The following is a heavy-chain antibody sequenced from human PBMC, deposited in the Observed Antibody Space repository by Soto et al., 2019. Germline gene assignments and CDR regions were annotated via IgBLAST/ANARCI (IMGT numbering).Heavy chain of an antibody. CDR3: ARATNYDYDMDV. J-gene: IGHJ6*02. V-gene: IGHV3-33*05. CDR2: ISYDGSDR. CDR1: GFTFISYG. Sequence: QVQLVESGGGVVQPGRSLRLSCAASGFTFISYGMHWVRQAPGKGLQWVAFISYDGSDRYYEDSVKGRFTISRGNSKNPLYLQINSLKTEDTAVYYCARATNYDYDMDVWGQGTTVTVSS.